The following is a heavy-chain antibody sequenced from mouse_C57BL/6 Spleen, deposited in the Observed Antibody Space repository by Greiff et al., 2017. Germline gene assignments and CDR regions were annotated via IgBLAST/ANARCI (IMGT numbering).Heavy chain of an antibody. Sequence: VQLKESGAELAKPGASVKLSCKASGYTFTSYWMHWVKQRPGQGLEWIGYINPSSGYTKYNQKFKDKATLTADKSSSTAYMQLSSLTYEDSAVYYCARDRSPSLYARDYWGQGTSVTVSS. CDR2: INPSSGYT. D-gene: IGHD6-2*01. V-gene: IGHV1-7*01. CDR3: ARDRSPSLYARDY. J-gene: IGHJ4*01. CDR1: GYTFTSYW.